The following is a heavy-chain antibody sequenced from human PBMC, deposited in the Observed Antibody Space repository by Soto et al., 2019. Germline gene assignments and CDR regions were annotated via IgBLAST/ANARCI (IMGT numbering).Heavy chain of an antibody. D-gene: IGHD3-16*01. Sequence: QVTLVESGGGVVQPGTSLRLSCVGSGFTFRSYVIHWVRQAPGKGLEWVALTSYDGSNNFYGDSVKGRFTISRDNSRNTVELQMDSLTLENTALYYCARWGTTGGLDVWGQGTLVSVSS. V-gene: IGHV3-33*05. CDR3: ARWGTTGGLDV. CDR2: TSYDGSNN. J-gene: IGHJ4*02. CDR1: GFTFRSYV.